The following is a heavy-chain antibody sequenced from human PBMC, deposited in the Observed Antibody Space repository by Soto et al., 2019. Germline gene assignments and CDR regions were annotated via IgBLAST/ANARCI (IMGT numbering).Heavy chain of an antibody. CDR3: ARGKSGGEGYSSGWPDYFDY. CDR1: GYTFTSYA. CDR2: INDGNGNT. J-gene: IGHJ4*02. Sequence: QVQLVQSGAEVKKPGASVKVSCKASGYTFTSYAMHWVRQAPGQRLEWMGWINDGNGNTKYSQKFQCRVTITRDTPASTAYMELSSLRSEDTAVYYCARGKSGGEGYSSGWPDYFDYWGQGTLVTVSS. D-gene: IGHD6-19*01. V-gene: IGHV1-3*01.